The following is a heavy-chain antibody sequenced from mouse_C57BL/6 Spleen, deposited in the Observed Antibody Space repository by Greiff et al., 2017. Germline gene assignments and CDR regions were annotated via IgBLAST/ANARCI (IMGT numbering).Heavy chain of an antibody. J-gene: IGHJ2*01. D-gene: IGHD1-1*01. CDR3: ARDAATVG. CDR2: SRNKANDYTT. Sequence: EVKLVESGGGLVQSGRSLRLSCATSGFTFSDFYMEWVRQAPGKGLEWIAASRNKANDYTTEYSASVKGRFIVSRDTSQSILYLQMNALRAEDTAIYYCARDAATVGWGQGTTLTVSS. V-gene: IGHV7-1*01. CDR1: GFTFSDFY.